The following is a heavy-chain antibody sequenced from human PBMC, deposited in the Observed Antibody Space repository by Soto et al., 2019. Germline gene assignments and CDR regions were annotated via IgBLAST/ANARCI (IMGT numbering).Heavy chain of an antibody. J-gene: IGHJ4*02. D-gene: IGHD3-22*01. V-gene: IGHV1-46*01. CDR2: INPSGGSS. CDR1: GYTFTSYY. Sequence: QVQLVQSGAEVKKPGASVKVSCKASGYTFTSYYMHWVRQAPGQGLEWMGIINPSGGSSSYAQKYQGRVTMTRDKSTNTDSMELNSLRSEDTAVYYCGRGSLITMIVNYWGQVPLVTVSS. CDR3: GRGSLITMIVNY.